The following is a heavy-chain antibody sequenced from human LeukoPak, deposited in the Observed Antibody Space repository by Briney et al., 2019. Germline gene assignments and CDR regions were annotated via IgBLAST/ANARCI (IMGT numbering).Heavy chain of an antibody. CDR3: AKDFATGDLAYFDY. J-gene: IGHJ4*02. CDR1: GFTFSSYW. D-gene: IGHD7-27*01. Sequence: PGGSLRLSCAASGFTFSSYWMNWARQAPGKGLEWVASINHNGNVNYYVDSVKGRFTISRDNSKNTLYLQMNSLRAEDTAVYYCAKDFATGDLAYFDYWGQGTLVAVSS. V-gene: IGHV3-7*03. CDR2: INHNGNVN.